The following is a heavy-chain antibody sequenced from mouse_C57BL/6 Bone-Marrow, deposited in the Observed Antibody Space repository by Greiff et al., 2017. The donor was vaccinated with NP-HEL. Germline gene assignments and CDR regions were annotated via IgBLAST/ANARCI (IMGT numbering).Heavy chain of an antibody. Sequence: EVQGVESGGGLVQPGESLKLSCESNEYEFPSHDMSWVRKTPEKRLELVAAINSDGGSTYYPDTMERRFIISRDNTKKTLYLQMSSLRSEDTALYYCARLNYYGSSDWYFDVWGTGTTVTVSS. V-gene: IGHV5-2*01. CDR2: INSDGGST. J-gene: IGHJ1*03. CDR3: ARLNYYGSSDWYFDV. CDR1: EYEFPSHD. D-gene: IGHD1-1*01.